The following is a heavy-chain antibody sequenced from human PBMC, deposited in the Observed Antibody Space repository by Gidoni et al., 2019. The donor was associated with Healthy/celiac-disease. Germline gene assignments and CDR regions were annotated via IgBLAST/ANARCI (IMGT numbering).Heavy chain of an antibody. CDR3: ARGLGLQYFDY. J-gene: IGHJ4*02. D-gene: IGHD3-16*01. Sequence: QVQLQQWGAGLLKPSETLSLTCAVYGGSFSGYYWSWIRQPPGKGLEWIGEINHSGSTNYNPSLKSRVTISVDTSKNQFSLKLSSVTAADTAVYYCARGLGLQYFDYWGQGTLVTVSS. V-gene: IGHV4-34*01. CDR1: GGSFSGYY. CDR2: INHSGST.